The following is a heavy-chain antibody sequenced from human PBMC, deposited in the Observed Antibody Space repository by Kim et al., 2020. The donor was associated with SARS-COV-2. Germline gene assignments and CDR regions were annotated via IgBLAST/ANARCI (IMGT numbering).Heavy chain of an antibody. Sequence: SETLSLTCTVSGVSITSSSHYWAWIRQSPGKGLEWIGSVFYSARSYYNPSLKSRATISVDTSKNQFSLRLTSVTAADSARYYCARQLVWNSGWYPIWGQG. J-gene: IGHJ1*01. D-gene: IGHD6-13*01. V-gene: IGHV4-39*01. CDR1: GVSITSSSHY. CDR3: ARQLVWNSGWYPI. CDR2: VFYSARS.